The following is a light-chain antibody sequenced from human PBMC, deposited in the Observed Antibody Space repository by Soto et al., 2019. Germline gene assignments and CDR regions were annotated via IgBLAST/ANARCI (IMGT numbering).Light chain of an antibody. Sequence: DIQMTQSPSTPSSSLGDRVTITCRASQSISSWLAWYQQKPGKIPKLLIFDVSILASGVPSRFSGSGSGTEFTLTISSMKPEDFATYSCQQYYISWSFGQGTKVDIK. CDR3: QQYYISWS. CDR2: DVS. CDR1: QSISSW. J-gene: IGKJ1*01. V-gene: IGKV1-5*01.